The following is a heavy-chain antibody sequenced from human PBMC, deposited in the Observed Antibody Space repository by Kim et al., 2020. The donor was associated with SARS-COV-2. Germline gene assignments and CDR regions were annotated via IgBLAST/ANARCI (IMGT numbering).Heavy chain of an antibody. CDR2: INSEGSST. Sequence: GGSLRLSCAASGFTFSNYAVYWVRQAPGKGLEYVSAINSEGSSTYYSDSVKGRFTISRDNSKNTLYLQMGSLRLEDTAVYYCARRAAATGRSWYFYLWGRGTLVTVSS. J-gene: IGHJ2*01. V-gene: IGHV3-64*02. CDR3: ARRAAATGRSWYFYL. CDR1: GFTFSNYA. D-gene: IGHD6-13*01.